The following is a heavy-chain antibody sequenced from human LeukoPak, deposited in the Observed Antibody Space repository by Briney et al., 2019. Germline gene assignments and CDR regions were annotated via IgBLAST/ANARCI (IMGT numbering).Heavy chain of an antibody. Sequence: GGSLRLSCAASGFTFSSYAMSWVRQAPGKGLEWVSAINGRGDDTYYSDSVKGRFTISRDNSKNTLFMQMTRLRAEDTAVYYCATGPSIGFDFWGQGTLVTVSS. V-gene: IGHV3-23*01. CDR3: ATGPSIGFDF. CDR2: INGRGDDT. CDR1: GFTFSSYA. D-gene: IGHD2/OR15-2a*01. J-gene: IGHJ4*02.